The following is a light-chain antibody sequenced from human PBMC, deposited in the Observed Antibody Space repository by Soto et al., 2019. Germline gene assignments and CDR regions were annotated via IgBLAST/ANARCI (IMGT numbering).Light chain of an antibody. V-gene: IGLV2-8*01. Sequence: QSALTQPPSASGSPGQSVTISCTGTSSDVGGYNSVSWYQQHPGKAPKLMIYEVSQRPSGVPVRFSGSKSGNTASLTVSGLQDEDEADYYCSSFAGSDSVLFGGGAKVTVL. CDR1: SSDVGGYNS. J-gene: IGLJ2*01. CDR3: SSFAGSDSVL. CDR2: EVS.